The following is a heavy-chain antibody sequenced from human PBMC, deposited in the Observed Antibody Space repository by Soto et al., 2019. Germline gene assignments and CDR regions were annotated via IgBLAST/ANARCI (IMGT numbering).Heavy chain of an antibody. CDR1: GGTVSRYT. D-gene: IGHD3-22*01. CDR3: ASPSPRNYYDSSGYSLRAFDI. CDR2: IIPILGIA. V-gene: IGHV1-69*02. Sequence: GASVKVSCEASGGTVSRYTIIWVRQAPRQGLEWMGRIIPILGIANYAQKFQGRVTITADKSTSTAYMELSSLRSEDTAVYYCASPSPRNYYDSSGYSLRAFDIWGQGTMVTVSS. J-gene: IGHJ3*02.